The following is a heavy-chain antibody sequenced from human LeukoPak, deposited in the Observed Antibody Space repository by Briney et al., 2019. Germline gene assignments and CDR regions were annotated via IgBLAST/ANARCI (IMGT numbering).Heavy chain of an antibody. CDR1: GYTFTSYG. CDR2: ISAYNGNT. V-gene: IGHV1-18*01. Sequence: GASVKVSCKASGYTFTSYGISWVRQAPGQGLEWMGWISAYNGNTNYAQKFQGRVTMTRDTSISTAYMELSRLRSDDTAVYYCASAREGRDGYNFNYWGQGTLVTVSS. J-gene: IGHJ4*02. CDR3: ASAREGRDGYNFNY. D-gene: IGHD5-24*01.